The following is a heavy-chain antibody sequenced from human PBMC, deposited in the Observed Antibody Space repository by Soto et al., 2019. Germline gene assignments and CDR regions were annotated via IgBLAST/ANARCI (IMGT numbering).Heavy chain of an antibody. D-gene: IGHD2-2*01. CDR2: IIPISGTA. J-gene: IGHJ6*02. V-gene: IGHV1-69*01. CDR1: GGTFSSYA. Sequence: QVQLVQSGAEVKKPGSSVKVSCKASGGTFSSYAISWVRQAPGQGLEWMGGIIPISGTANYAQKFQGRVTITADESTSTAYMELSSLRSEDTAVYYCARSQGSSTSLEIYYYYSYGMDVWAKGPRSPSP. CDR3: ARSQGSSTSLEIYYYYSYGMDV.